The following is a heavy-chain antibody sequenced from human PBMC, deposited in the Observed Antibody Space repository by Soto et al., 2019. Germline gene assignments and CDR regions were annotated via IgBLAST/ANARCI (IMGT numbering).Heavy chain of an antibody. CDR1: GFTFSGDW. J-gene: IGHJ4*02. CDR3: ARWPSGLYHHDY. CDR2: INMDGSST. V-gene: IGHV3-74*01. Sequence: EVQLVESGGGLVPPGGSLRLSCAASGFTFSGDWMHWVRQAAGKGLVWVSRINMDGSSTNYADSVKGRLTIYRDNAKNSRYLQRTSMRVDETAVYYCARWPSGLYHHDYWGQGARVTVSS. D-gene: IGHD2-15*01.